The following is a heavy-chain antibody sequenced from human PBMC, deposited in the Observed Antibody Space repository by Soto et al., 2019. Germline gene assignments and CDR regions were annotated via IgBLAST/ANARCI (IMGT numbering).Heavy chain of an antibody. CDR1: GFAASGHD. J-gene: IGHJ3*01. CDR2: IYSGGTT. V-gene: IGHV3-53*04. Sequence: EVQLVESGGGLVQPGGSLRLSCVASGFAASGHDMNWVRQTPDQGLEWLSVIYSGGTTYYADSVEGRFTISRHDSQNTLYLQMDNLRTEDTAVYYCARANKFNAFDVWGRGAMVTVSS. CDR3: ARANKFNAFDV.